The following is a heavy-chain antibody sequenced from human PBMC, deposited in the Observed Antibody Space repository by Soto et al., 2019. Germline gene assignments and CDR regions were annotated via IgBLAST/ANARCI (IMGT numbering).Heavy chain of an antibody. CDR2: TYYRSKWYY. D-gene: IGHD6-19*01. V-gene: IGHV6-1*01. CDR3: ARDSYSSVWLVTAC. CDR1: GDTVSSNSAA. Sequence: PSETLSLTCAISGDTVSSNSAAWNWFRQSPSRGLEWLGRTYYRSKWYYESAVSVQGRLTVNPDTSKNQFSLQLTSVTPEDTAVYYCARDSYSSVWLVTACWGQGTLVTVSS. J-gene: IGHJ4*02.